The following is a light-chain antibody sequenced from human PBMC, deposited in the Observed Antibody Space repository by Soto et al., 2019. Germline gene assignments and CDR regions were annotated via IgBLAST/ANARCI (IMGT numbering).Light chain of an antibody. CDR1: QSISSY. J-gene: IGKJ1*01. CDR2: AAS. Sequence: DIQMTQYPSSLSASVGDRVTITCRSSQSISSYLNWYQQKPGKAPKLLIYAASSLQSGVPSRFRGSGSGTDFTLTISSLQPEDFATYYCQQSYSTPRTFGQGTKVDIK. V-gene: IGKV1-39*01. CDR3: QQSYSTPRT.